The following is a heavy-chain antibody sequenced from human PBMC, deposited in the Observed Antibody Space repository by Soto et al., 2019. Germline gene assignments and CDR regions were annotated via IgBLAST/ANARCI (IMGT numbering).Heavy chain of an antibody. CDR1: GYTFTSYG. D-gene: IGHD4-17*01. V-gene: IGHV1-18*01. J-gene: IGHJ6*02. CDR3: ARDLFPTVTTIYYYGMDV. Sequence: ASVKVSCTASGYTFTSYGISWVRQAPGQGLEWMGWISAYNGNTNYAQKLQGRVTMTTDTSTSTAYMELRSLRSDDTAVYYCARDLFPTVTTIYYYGMDVWGQGTTVTVSS. CDR2: ISAYNGNT.